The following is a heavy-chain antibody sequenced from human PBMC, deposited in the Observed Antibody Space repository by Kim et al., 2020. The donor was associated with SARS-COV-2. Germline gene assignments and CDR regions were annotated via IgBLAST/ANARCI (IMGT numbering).Heavy chain of an antibody. V-gene: IGHV3-48*04. J-gene: IGHJ5*02. D-gene: IGHD6-13*01. Sequence: GGSLRLSCAASGFTFSSYSMNWVRQAPGKGLEWVSYISSSSSTIYYADSVKGRFTISRDNAKNSLYLQMNSLRAEDTAVYYCARGSSSWGPWGQGTLVTVSS. CDR3: ARGSSSWGP. CDR2: ISSSSSTI. CDR1: GFTFSSYS.